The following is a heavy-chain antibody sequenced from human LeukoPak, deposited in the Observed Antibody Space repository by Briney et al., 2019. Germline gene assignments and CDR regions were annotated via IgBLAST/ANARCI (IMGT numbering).Heavy chain of an antibody. J-gene: IGHJ4*02. CDR3: ARDYYDYGDYGDY. D-gene: IGHD4-17*01. Sequence: PGGSLRLSCAASGFTFSSYWMRWVRQAPGKGLEWVANIKQDGSEKYYVDSVKGRFTISRDNAKNSLYLQMNSLRAEDTAVYYCARDYYDYGDYGDYWGQGTLVTVSS. V-gene: IGHV3-7*01. CDR2: IKQDGSEK. CDR1: GFTFSSYW.